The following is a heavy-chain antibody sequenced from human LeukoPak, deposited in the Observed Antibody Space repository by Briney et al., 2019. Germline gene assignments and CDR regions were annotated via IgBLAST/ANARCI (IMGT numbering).Heavy chain of an antibody. J-gene: IGHJ6*02. CDR1: GGSISSYY. CDR3: ARDARATQYYYGMDV. D-gene: IGHD2-15*01. V-gene: IGHV4-59*01. Sequence: SETLSLTCTVSGGSISSYYWSWIRQPPGKGLEWIGYIYYSGSTNYSPSLKSRLTISVDTSKNQFSLKLSSVTAADTAVYYCARDARATQYYYGMDVWGQGTTVTVSS. CDR2: IYYSGST.